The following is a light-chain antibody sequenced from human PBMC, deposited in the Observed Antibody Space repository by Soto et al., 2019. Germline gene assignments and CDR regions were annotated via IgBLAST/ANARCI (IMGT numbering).Light chain of an antibody. J-gene: IGLJ2*01. V-gene: IGLV2-14*01. Sequence: QSVLTQPASVSGSPGQSITISCTGTSSDVGGYNFVSWYQQHPGKAPKLMIYEVRNRPSGVSNRFSGSKSGNTASLTISGLQAEDEADYYCNSYTSSSTVIFGGGTKVTVL. CDR1: SSDVGGYNF. CDR3: NSYTSSSTVI. CDR2: EVR.